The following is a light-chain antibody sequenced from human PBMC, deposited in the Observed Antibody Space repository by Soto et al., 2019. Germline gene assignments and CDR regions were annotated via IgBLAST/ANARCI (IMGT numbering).Light chain of an antibody. CDR3: QQYNSGWT. Sequence: DIQMTQSPSTLSASVGDRVTITCRASQNISPWLAWYQQKPGKSPSLLIYETSSLENGVPSRFSGSGSGTEFSLTISSLHPDDSATYYCQQYNSGWTFGQGTKVEIK. CDR2: ETS. V-gene: IGKV1-5*03. CDR1: QNISPW. J-gene: IGKJ1*01.